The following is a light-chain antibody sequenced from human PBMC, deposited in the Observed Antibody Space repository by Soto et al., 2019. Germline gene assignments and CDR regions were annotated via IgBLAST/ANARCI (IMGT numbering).Light chain of an antibody. CDR3: SSYAGSNNLV. V-gene: IGLV2-14*03. Sequence: QSALTQPASVSASPGQSITISCTGTSSDVGGSNFVSWYQQHPGKPPKLIIYDVATRPSGVSNRFSGSKSGSTASLIISRLQTEDEADYYCSSYAGSNNLVFGGGTKLTVL. J-gene: IGLJ2*01. CDR1: SSDVGGSNF. CDR2: DVA.